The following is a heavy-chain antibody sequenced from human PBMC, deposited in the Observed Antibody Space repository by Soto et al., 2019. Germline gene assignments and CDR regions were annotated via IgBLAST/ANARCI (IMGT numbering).Heavy chain of an antibody. Sequence: PSETLSLTCAVYGGSFSGYYWSWIRQPPGKGLEWIGEINHSGSTNYNPSLKSRVTISVDTSKNQFSLKLSSVTAADTAVYYCARGGVAVLRFLEWSNWLDPCGQGALVTASS. D-gene: IGHD3-3*01. CDR1: GGSFSGYY. J-gene: IGHJ5*02. V-gene: IGHV4-34*01. CDR3: ARGGVAVLRFLEWSNWLDP. CDR2: INHSGST.